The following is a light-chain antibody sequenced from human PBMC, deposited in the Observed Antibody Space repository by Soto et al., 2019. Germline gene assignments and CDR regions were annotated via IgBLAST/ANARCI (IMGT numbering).Light chain of an antibody. J-gene: IGKJ5*01. CDR2: GAS. CDR3: HQRNK. CDR1: QSVSSY. Sequence: EIVLTQSPATLSLSPGERATLSCRASQSVSSYLAWYQQKPGQAPRLLIYGASSRATGVPDRFSASGSGTDFTLTISRLEPEDFAVYFCHQRNKFGQGTRLEIK. V-gene: IGKV3-11*01.